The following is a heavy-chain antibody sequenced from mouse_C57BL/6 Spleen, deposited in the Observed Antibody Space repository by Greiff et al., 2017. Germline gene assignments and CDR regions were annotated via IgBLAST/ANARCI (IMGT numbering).Heavy chain of an antibody. CDR3: AKNYGSSSWYFDV. CDR1: GFSLTSYG. D-gene: IGHD1-1*01. CDR2: IWRGGST. Sequence: VQLQQSGPGLVQPSQSLSITCTVPGFSLTSYGVNWVRQSPGKGLEGLGVIWRGGSTDYNAAFMSRLSITKDNSKSQVFFKMNSLQADDSAIYYCAKNYGSSSWYFDVWGTGTTVTVSS. V-gene: IGHV2-5*01. J-gene: IGHJ1*03.